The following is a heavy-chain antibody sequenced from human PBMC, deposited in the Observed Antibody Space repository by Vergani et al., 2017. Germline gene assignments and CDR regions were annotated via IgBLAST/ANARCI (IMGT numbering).Heavy chain of an antibody. D-gene: IGHD6-13*01. Sequence: EVQLVESGGGLVKPGGSLRLSCAASGFTFSSYSMNWVRQAPGKGLEWVSSISSSSSYIYYADSVKGRFTISRDNAKNSLYLQMNSLRAEDTAVYYCARDRVGAAAGTGWGEYFQHWGQGTLVTVSS. CDR3: ARDRVGAAAGTGWGEYFQH. CDR1: GFTFSSYS. V-gene: IGHV3-21*01. J-gene: IGHJ1*01. CDR2: ISSSSSYI.